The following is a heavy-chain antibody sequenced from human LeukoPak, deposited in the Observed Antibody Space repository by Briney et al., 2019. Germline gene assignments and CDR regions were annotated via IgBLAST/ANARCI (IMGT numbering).Heavy chain of an antibody. CDR1: VGSISGYY. CDR2: IYYSGST. J-gene: IGHJ4*02. Sequence: SETLSLTCTVSVGSISGYYWSWLGQPPGKGRDGIGYIYYSGSTNYNPSLTSRATISVNTSKYHHTLKLRSVNAADTDVYYCARTHNYYDSSGHAHFDYWGQGTLVTVSS. CDR3: ARTHNYYDSSGHAHFDY. V-gene: IGHV4-59*08. D-gene: IGHD3-22*01.